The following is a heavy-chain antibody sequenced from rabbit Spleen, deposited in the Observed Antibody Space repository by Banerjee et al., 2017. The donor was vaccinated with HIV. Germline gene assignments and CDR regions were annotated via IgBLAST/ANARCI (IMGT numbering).Heavy chain of an antibody. Sequence: QEQLVESGGGLVKPEGSLTLTCKASGFSFSDRDVMCWVRQAPGKGLEWIACINTATGKGVYASWAKGRFTISKASSATVTLQMTSLTAVDTATYFCARDLVAGIGWNFSLWGQGTLVTVS. V-gene: IGHV1S45*01. J-gene: IGHJ4*01. CDR2: INTATGKG. CDR1: GFSFSDRDV. CDR3: ARDLVAGIGWNFSL. D-gene: IGHD4-2*01.